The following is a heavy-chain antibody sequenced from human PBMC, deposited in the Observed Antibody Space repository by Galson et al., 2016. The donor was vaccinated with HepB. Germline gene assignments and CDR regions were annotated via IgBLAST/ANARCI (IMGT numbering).Heavy chain of an antibody. Sequence: ETLSLTCSVSGGSISDTSHFWAWIRQSPGKGLEWVGSAFNTGTTQYNSSLKARVTMSIDTSKNQISLNLESVSAADTAIYFCARGSMVLSYNWFDHWGQGTLVSVSA. J-gene: IGHJ5*02. V-gene: IGHV4-39*07. D-gene: IGHD3-10*01. CDR1: GGSISDTSHF. CDR2: AFNTGTT. CDR3: ARGSMVLSYNWFDH.